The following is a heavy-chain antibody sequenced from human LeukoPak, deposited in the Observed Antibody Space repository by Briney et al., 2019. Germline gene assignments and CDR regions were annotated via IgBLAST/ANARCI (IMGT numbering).Heavy chain of an antibody. CDR3: ARAGYSSTSRIDS. J-gene: IGHJ4*02. V-gene: IGHV3-11*06. CDR2: INSGSTYT. Sequence: PGGSLRLSCAASGFTFSDYYMSWIRQAPGKGLEWVSYINSGSTYTIYADSVKGRFTISRDNAKKSLFLQMNSLRAEDTAVYYCARAGYSSTSRIDSWGQGTLVTVSS. D-gene: IGHD5-18*01. CDR1: GFTFSDYY.